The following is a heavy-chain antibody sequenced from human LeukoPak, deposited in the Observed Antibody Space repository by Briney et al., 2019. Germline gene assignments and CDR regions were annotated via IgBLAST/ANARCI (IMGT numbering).Heavy chain of an antibody. D-gene: IGHD6-13*01. CDR3: AREWLAAGGTSLFDY. CDR1: GYTLNHYY. CDR2: INPSGGST. J-gene: IGHJ4*02. V-gene: IGHV1-46*02. Sequence: ASVTVPYKASGYTLNHYYMHWVRQAPGQGREWMGIINPSGGSTSYAQKFQGRVTMTRDTSTRTVYMELSSLRSEDTAVYYCAREWLAAGGTSLFDYWGQGTLVTVSS.